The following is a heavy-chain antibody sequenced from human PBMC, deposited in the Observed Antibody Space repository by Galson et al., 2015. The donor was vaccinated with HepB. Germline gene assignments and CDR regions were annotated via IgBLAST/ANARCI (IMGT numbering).Heavy chain of an antibody. J-gene: IGHJ5*02. CDR1: GYTFTSYD. CDR3: ARASNPYNWFDP. Sequence: SCKASGYTFTSYDINWVRRATGQGLEWMGWMNPNSGNTGYAQKFQGRVTMTRNTSISTAYMELSSLRSEDTAVYYCARASNPYNWFDPWGQGTLVTVSS. CDR2: MNPNSGNT. V-gene: IGHV1-8*01. D-gene: IGHD4-11*01.